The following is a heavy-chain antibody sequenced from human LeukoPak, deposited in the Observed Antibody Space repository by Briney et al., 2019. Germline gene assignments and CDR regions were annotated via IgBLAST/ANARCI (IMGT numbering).Heavy chain of an antibody. V-gene: IGHV4-61*02. CDR1: GGSISSGSYY. J-gene: IGHJ4*02. CDR2: IYTSGST. CDR3: ARVGGSIAARPIDY. Sequence: SETLSFTCTVSGGSISSGSYYWSWIRQPAGKGLEWIGRIYTSGSTNYNPSLKSRVTISVDTSKNQFSLKLSSVTAADTAVYYCARVGGSIAARPIDYWGQGTLVTVSS. D-gene: IGHD6-6*01.